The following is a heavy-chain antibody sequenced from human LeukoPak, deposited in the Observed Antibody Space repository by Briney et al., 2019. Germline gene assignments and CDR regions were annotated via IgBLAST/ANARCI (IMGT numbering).Heavy chain of an antibody. CDR1: GYTFTSYG. V-gene: IGHV1-18*01. CDR2: ISAYNGNT. D-gene: IGHD1-7*01. Sequence: GASVKVSCKASGYTFTSYGISWVRQAPGQGLEWRGWISAYNGNTNYAQKLQGRVTMTTDTSTSTAYMELRSLRSDDTAVYYCARNSYNWNSMQLRWFDPWGQGTLVTVSS. CDR3: ARNSYNWNSMQLRWFDP. J-gene: IGHJ5*02.